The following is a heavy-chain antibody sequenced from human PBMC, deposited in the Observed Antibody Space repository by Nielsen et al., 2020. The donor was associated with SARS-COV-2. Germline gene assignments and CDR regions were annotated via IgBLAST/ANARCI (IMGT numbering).Heavy chain of an antibody. CDR1: GGSISSGGYY. V-gene: IGHV4-31*03. D-gene: IGHD3-9*01. Sequence: SETLSLTCTVSGGSISSGGYYWSWIRQHPGKGLEWIGYIYYSRSTYYNPSLKSRVTISVDTSKNQFSLKLSSVTAADTAVYYCARDRRDLVPDYYLDQSFYGLDVWGQGTTVTVSS. CDR2: IYYSRST. CDR3: ARDRRDLVPDYYLDQSFYGLDV. J-gene: IGHJ6*02.